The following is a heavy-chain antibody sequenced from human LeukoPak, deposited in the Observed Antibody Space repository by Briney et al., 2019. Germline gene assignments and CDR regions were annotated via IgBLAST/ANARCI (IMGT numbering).Heavy chain of an antibody. CDR2: ISVSSGTI. J-gene: IGHJ4*02. D-gene: IGHD5-24*01. Sequence: GGSLRLSCSASGFTFKSYAMNWVRQAPGKGLEWVSYISVSSGTIYYADSVKGRFTISRDNAKNSLYLQMNSLRAEDTAIYYCTRVGYIDEGIDYWGQGTLVTVSS. CDR3: TRVGYIDEGIDY. V-gene: IGHV3-48*01. CDR1: GFTFKSYA.